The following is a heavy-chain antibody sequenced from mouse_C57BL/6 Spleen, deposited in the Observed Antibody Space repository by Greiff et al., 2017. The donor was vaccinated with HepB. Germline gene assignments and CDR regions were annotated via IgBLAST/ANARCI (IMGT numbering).Heavy chain of an antibody. D-gene: IGHD1-1*01. CDR3: ARDGVTTVVANFDY. Sequence: QVQLQQPGAELVKPGASVKMSCKASGYTFTSYWITWVKQRPGQGLEWIGDIYPGSGSTNYNEKFKSKATLTVDTSSSTAYMQLSSLTSEDSAVYYCARDGVTTVVANFDYWGQGTTLTVSS. V-gene: IGHV1-55*01. J-gene: IGHJ2*01. CDR1: GYTFTSYW. CDR2: IYPGSGST.